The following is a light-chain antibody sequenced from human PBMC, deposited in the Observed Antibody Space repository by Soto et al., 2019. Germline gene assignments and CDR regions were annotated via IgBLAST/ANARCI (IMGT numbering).Light chain of an antibody. CDR3: HVWDSSSKHV. V-gene: IGLV3-21*02. J-gene: IGLJ1*01. Sequence: YNLAQPPSVSGAPGQTARITCGGNNIGSKSVHWYQQKPGQAPVLVVDDDSDRPSGIPERFSGSNSGNTATLTISRVEAGDEADYFCHVWDSSSKHVFGTGTKVTVL. CDR1: NIGSKS. CDR2: DDS.